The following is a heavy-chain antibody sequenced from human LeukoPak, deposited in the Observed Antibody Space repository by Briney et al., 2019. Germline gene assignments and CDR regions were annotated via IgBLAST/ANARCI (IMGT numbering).Heavy chain of an antibody. CDR3: ARCTGGDCGGAFDI. CDR1: GNTFTNYD. D-gene: IGHD2-21*02. CDR2: MNPNTGNA. J-gene: IGHJ3*02. V-gene: IGHV1-8*01. Sequence: ASVKVSCKTSGNTFTNYDINWLRQATGQGLGWRGWMNPNTGNADSAQKFQGRVTMTRNISISTAYMELSSLRFEDTAVYYCARCTGGDCGGAFDIWGQGTMVTVSS.